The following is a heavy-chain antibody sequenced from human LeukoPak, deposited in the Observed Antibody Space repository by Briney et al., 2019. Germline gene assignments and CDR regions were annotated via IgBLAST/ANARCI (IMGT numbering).Heavy chain of an antibody. CDR1: GYTFTGYY. Sequence: ASVKVSCKASGYTFTGYYMHWVRQAPGQGLEWMGWINTNTGNPTYAQGFTGRFVFSLDTSVSTAYLQISSLKAEDTAVYYCARSYYYEQYYFDYWGQGTLVTVCS. D-gene: IGHD3-22*01. CDR2: INTNTGNP. V-gene: IGHV7-4-1*02. CDR3: ARSYYYEQYYFDY. J-gene: IGHJ4*02.